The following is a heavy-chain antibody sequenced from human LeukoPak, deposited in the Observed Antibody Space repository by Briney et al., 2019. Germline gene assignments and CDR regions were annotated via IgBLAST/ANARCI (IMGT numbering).Heavy chain of an antibody. CDR2: VTANGGGT. V-gene: IGHV3-43*02. J-gene: IGHJ3*02. CDR1: GFTFDDYA. Sequence: GGSLRLSCAASGFTFDDYAMHWVRQAPGKGPEWVSYVTANGGGTYYADSVKGRFVIPRDNSKNSLYLQMNILRPEDTALYYCAKILNPHAFEIWGQGTMVTVSS. CDR3: AKILNPHAFEI. D-gene: IGHD1-14*01.